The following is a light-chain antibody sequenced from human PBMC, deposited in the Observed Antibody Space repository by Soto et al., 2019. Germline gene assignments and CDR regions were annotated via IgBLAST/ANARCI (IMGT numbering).Light chain of an antibody. V-gene: IGKV3-20*01. CDR2: GAS. CDR1: QSVSSSY. J-gene: IGKJ2*01. Sequence: EIVLTQSPGTLSLSPGQRGTLSCRASQSVSSSYLAWYQQKPGQAPRLLIYGASSRATGIPDRFSGSGSGTDFTLTITRLEPEDFPMYYCQQYGDSPYTFGQGTKLEIK. CDR3: QQYGDSPYT.